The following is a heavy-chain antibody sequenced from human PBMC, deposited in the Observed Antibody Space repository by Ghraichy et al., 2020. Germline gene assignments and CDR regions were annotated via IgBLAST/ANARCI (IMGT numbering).Heavy chain of an antibody. Sequence: SETLSLTCTVSGGSISSSSYYWGWIRQPPGKGLEWIGSIYYSGSTYYNPSLKSRVTISVDTSKNQFSLKLSSVTAADTAVYYCARHDCSSTSCYPPYYGMDVWGQGTTVTVSS. J-gene: IGHJ6*02. CDR3: ARHDCSSTSCYPPYYGMDV. CDR2: IYYSGST. CDR1: GGSISSSSYY. V-gene: IGHV4-39*01. D-gene: IGHD2-2*01.